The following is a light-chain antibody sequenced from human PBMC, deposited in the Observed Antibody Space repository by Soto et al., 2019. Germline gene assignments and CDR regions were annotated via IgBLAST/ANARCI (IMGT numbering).Light chain of an antibody. V-gene: IGKV3-20*01. CDR1: QSVSSSY. CDR2: GAS. J-gene: IGKJ1*01. CDR3: QQYGSSPET. Sequence: EIVLTHSPGTLSLSPGEKATHSCRASQSVSSSYLAWYQQKPGQAPRLLIYGASSRATGIPDRFSGSGSGTDFTLTISRLEPEDFAVYYCQQYGSSPETFGQGTK.